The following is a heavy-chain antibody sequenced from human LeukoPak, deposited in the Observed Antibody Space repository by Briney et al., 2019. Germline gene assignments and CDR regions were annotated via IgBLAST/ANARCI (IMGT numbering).Heavy chain of an antibody. CDR3: ARQYNYYGAGASYFDY. CDR1: GYSFTDYW. CDR2: IYPGDSET. J-gene: IGHJ4*02. V-gene: IGHV5-51*01. Sequence: GESLKISCKASGYSFTDYWIGWVRQVPGKGLEWMGIIYPGDSETRYSPSFRGHVSISVDKSISTAYLEWSSLKASDTAMYFCARQYNYYGAGASYFDYWSQGTLVTVSS. D-gene: IGHD3-10*01.